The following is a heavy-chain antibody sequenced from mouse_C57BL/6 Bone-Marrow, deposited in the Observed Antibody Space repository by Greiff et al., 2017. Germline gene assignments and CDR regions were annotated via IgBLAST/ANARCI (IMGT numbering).Heavy chain of an antibody. CDR2: IHPNSGST. V-gene: IGHV1-64*01. CDR1: GYTFTSYW. CDR3: ALSTMVRGFAY. Sequence: QVQLQQSGAELVKPGASVKLSCKASGYTFTSYWMHWVKQRPGQGLKWIGMIHPNSGSTNYNEKCKSKATLTVDKSSSTAYRQLSSLTSEDSAVYYCALSTMVRGFAYWGQGTLVTVSA. D-gene: IGHD2-1*01. J-gene: IGHJ3*01.